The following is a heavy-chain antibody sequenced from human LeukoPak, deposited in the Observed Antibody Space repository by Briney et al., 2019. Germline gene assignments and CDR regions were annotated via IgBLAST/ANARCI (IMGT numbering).Heavy chain of an antibody. CDR1: GGSISSYY. V-gene: IGHV4-59*01. CDR3: ARRVAVAGTSSFDP. CDR2: IYYSGST. J-gene: IGHJ5*02. Sequence: SETLSLTCTVSGGSISSYYWSWIRQPPGEGLEWIGYIYYSGSTNYNPSLKSRVTISVDTSKNQFSLKLSSVTAADTAVYYCARRVAVAGTSSFDPWGQGTLVTVSS. D-gene: IGHD6-19*01.